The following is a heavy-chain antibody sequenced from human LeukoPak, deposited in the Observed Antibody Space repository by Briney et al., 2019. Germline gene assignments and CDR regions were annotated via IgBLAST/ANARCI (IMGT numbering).Heavy chain of an antibody. CDR2: IFPTDSET. CDR1: GYRFPTYW. CDR3: ARGSYGQGSAEYFKH. D-gene: IGHD4-17*01. V-gene: IGHV5-51*01. Sequence: GESLKISCKGSGYRFPTYWIGWVRQMPGKSLEWMGIIFPTDSETRYSPSFQGQVTMSADTSISTAYLQWDSLKASDTAMYYCARGSYGQGSAEYFKHWGPGTLVTVSS. J-gene: IGHJ1*01.